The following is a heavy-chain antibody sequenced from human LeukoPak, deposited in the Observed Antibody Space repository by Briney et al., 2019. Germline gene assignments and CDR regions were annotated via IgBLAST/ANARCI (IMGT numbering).Heavy chain of an antibody. Sequence: GGSLRLSCAASGFTFSSYSMNWVRQAPGKGLEWVSYISSSSSTIYYADSVKGRFTISRDNAKNSLYLQMNSLRADDTAVYYCARTPWSSGFQHWGQGTLVTASS. CDR1: GFTFSSYS. J-gene: IGHJ1*01. CDR3: ARTPWSSGFQH. V-gene: IGHV3-48*04. CDR2: ISSSSSTI. D-gene: IGHD2-8*02.